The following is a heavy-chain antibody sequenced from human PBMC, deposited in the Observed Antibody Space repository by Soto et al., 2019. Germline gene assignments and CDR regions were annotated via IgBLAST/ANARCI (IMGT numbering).Heavy chain of an antibody. J-gene: IGHJ6*02. CDR2: INHSGST. CDR3: ARDREAGYNFYYGMDV. Sequence: XATLSLTCAVYGGSFSGYYWSWIRQPPGKGLEWIGEINHSGSTNYNPSLRGRVTLSVDTSTNQVSLKLASVTAADTAVYYCARDREAGYNFYYGMDVWGQGTRSPSP. V-gene: IGHV4-34*01. CDR1: GGSFSGYY. D-gene: IGHD6-19*01.